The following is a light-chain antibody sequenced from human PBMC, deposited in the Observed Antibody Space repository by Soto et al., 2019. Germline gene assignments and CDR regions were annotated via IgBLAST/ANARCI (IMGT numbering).Light chain of an antibody. Sequence: EIVLTQSPATLSLSPRERATLSCRASQSVSSYLAWYRQKPGQAPSLLIYDASNRATGIPARFSGSGSGTDFTLTISSLEPEDFAVYYCQQRSNWPLTFGGGTKVEIK. V-gene: IGKV3-11*01. J-gene: IGKJ4*01. CDR2: DAS. CDR3: QQRSNWPLT. CDR1: QSVSSY.